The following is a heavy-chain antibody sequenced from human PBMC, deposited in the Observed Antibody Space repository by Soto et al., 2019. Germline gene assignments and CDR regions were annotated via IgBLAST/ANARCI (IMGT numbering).Heavy chain of an antibody. CDR2: IYPGDSDT. Sequence: GESLKISCKASGYSFTGYWIAWVRQMPGKGLEWMGIIYPGDSDTRYSPSFQGQVTISADESISTAYLQWSSLKASDTAMYYCARTSAAGKYYYGMDVWGQGTTVTVSS. J-gene: IGHJ6*02. D-gene: IGHD6-13*01. V-gene: IGHV5-51*01. CDR3: ARTSAAGKYYYGMDV. CDR1: GYSFTGYW.